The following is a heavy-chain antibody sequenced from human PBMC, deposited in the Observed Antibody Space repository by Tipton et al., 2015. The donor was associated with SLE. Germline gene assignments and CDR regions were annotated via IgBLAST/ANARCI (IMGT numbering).Heavy chain of an antibody. CDR1: GGSIGSSGFS. CDR2: IYHSANT. D-gene: IGHD3-10*01. V-gene: IGHV4-30-2*01. Sequence: TLSLTCTVSGGSIGSSGFSWGWIRQPPGKGLEWIGYIYHSANTYYNPSLKSRVTMSVEKSKNHFSLKLTSVTAADTAVYYCARKESYYYYGMDVWGQGATVPVSS. CDR3: ARKESYYYYGMDV. J-gene: IGHJ6*02.